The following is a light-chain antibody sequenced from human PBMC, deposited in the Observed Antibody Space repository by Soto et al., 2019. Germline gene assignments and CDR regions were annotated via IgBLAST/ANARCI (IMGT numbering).Light chain of an antibody. CDR2: DNT. Sequence: QSVLTQPPSVSGAPGQRVTISCTGSSSNIGAGYDVHWYQQLPGTAPKLLIYDNTNRPSGVPDRFSGSKSGTSASLAITGVQAEDEADYYCQSYDTSLRGRVFGGGTKLTVL. CDR1: SSNIGAGYD. CDR3: QSYDTSLRGRV. J-gene: IGLJ2*01. V-gene: IGLV1-40*01.